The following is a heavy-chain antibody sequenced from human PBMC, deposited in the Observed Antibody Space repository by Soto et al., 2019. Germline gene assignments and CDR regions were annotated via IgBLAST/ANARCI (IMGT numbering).Heavy chain of an antibody. CDR1: GFTFSSYE. D-gene: IGHD1-1*01. CDR2: ISSSGSTI. J-gene: IGHJ4*02. CDR3: ARGHVEMATTNYFDY. Sequence: EVQLVESGGGLVQPGGSLRLSCAASGFTFSSYEMNWVRQAPGKGLEWVSYISSSGSTIYYADSVKGRFTISRDNAKNSLYLQMNSLRAEDTAVYYCARGHVEMATTNYFDYWGQGTLVTVSS. V-gene: IGHV3-48*03.